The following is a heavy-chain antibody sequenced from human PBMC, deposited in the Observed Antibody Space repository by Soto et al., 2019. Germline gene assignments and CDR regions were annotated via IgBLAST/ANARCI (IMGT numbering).Heavy chain of an antibody. J-gene: IGHJ1*01. CDR2: ISYDGSNK. CDR1: GFTFSSYG. V-gene: IGHV3-30*18. D-gene: IGHD3-10*01. CDR3: AKDPSYYGRYFQH. Sequence: QVQLVESGGGVVQPGRSLRLSCAASGFTFSSYGMHWVRQAPGKGLEWVAVISYDGSNKYYADSVKGRFTISRDNSKNTLYLQMHSLRAEDTAVYYCAKDPSYYGRYFQHWGQGTLVTVSS.